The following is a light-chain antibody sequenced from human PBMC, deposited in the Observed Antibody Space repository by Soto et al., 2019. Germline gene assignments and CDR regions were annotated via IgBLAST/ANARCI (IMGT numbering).Light chain of an antibody. V-gene: IGKV1-5*03. Sequence: VPLTESPATLSASVVDRGTITCRASQSISSWLAWYQQKPGKAPNLLIYKASTLESGVPSRFSGSGSGTEFTLTISSVQPDDFATYYCQQYKSYPLTFGRGTKVDIK. CDR3: QQYKSYPLT. CDR1: QSISSW. CDR2: KAS. J-gene: IGKJ4*01.